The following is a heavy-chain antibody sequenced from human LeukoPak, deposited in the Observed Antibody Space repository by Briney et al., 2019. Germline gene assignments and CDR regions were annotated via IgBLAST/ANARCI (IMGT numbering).Heavy chain of an antibody. Sequence: GASVKVSCKASGYTLTGYYMHWVRQAPGQGLEWMGWINPNSGGTNYAQKFQGRVTMTRDTSISTAYMELSRLRSDDTAVYYCARGSITIFGVVIHDYWGQGTLVTVSS. CDR1: GYTLTGYY. CDR2: INPNSGGT. CDR3: ARGSITIFGVVIHDY. V-gene: IGHV1-2*02. J-gene: IGHJ4*02. D-gene: IGHD3-3*01.